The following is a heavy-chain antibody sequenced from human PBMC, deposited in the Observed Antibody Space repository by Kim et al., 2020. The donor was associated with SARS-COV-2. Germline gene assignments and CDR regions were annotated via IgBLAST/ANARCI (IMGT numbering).Heavy chain of an antibody. D-gene: IGHD6-13*01. CDR3: ARGRAELDFDY. V-gene: IGHV4-31*02. CDR2: T. Sequence: TYYTPSLMTRVTIAVATSKNQFSLKLGAVAAADTAVCYCARGRAELDFDYWGQGTLVTVSS. J-gene: IGHJ4*01.